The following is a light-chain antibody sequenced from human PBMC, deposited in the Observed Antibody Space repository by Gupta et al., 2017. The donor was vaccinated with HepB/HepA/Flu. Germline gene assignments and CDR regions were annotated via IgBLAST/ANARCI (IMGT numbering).Light chain of an antibody. Sequence: QSVLTQPPSASAAPGQRVTIFCSGSSSNIGSSTVDWYQQLPETAPKLVIYTSDQRPSGVPDRFSGSKSGTSASLAISGLQSEDEADYYCATWDDSLEAHIFGPGTKVTVL. CDR2: TSD. J-gene: IGLJ1*01. CDR3: ATWDDSLEAHI. CDR1: SSNIGSST. V-gene: IGLV1-44*01.